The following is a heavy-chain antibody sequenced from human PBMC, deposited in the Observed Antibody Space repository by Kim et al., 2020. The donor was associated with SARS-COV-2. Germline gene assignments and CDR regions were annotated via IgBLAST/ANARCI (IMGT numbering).Heavy chain of an antibody. J-gene: IGHJ6*02. CDR1: GFTFSSYA. CDR3: AKTGNDFWSGYYSDYYYGMDV. D-gene: IGHD3-3*01. Sequence: GGSLRLSCAASGFTFSSYAMSWVRQAPGKGLEWVSAISGSGGSTYYADSVKGRFTISRDNSKNTLYLQMNSLRAEDTAVYYCAKTGNDFWSGYYSDYYYGMDVWGQGTTVTVSS. CDR2: ISGSGGST. V-gene: IGHV3-23*01.